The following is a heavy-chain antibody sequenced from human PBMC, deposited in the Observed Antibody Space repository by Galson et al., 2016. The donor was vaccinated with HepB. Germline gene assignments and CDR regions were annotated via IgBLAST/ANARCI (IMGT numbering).Heavy chain of an antibody. J-gene: IGHJ3*01. CDR2: INPDSGVT. CDR3: ARDRYSGSYYVGAFDA. CDR1: GYTFTGYY. V-gene: IGHV1-2*02. Sequence: GYTFTGYYMHWVRQAPGQGLEWMGWINPDSGVTSYAQKFQGRVTMTRDTSISTVYMELSRLKSDDTAIYYCARDRYSGSYYVGAFDAWGQGTMVIVSS. D-gene: IGHD1-26*01.